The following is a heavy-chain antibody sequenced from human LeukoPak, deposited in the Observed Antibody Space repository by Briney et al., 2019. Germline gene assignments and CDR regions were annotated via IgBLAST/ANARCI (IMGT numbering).Heavy chain of an antibody. D-gene: IGHD6-13*01. CDR2: ISYDGSNK. J-gene: IGHJ3*02. CDR1: GVTFSSYS. V-gene: IGHV3-30-3*01. Sequence: QPGRSLGVSCAASGVTFSSYSMHRVRKAPGNGLEWVAVISYDGSNKYYADSVKGRFNISRDNSKNTLYLQMNSLRAEDTAGYYCAREEAIKYSSSWYAFISDIWGQGTMVTVSS. CDR3: AREEAIKYSSSWYAFISDI.